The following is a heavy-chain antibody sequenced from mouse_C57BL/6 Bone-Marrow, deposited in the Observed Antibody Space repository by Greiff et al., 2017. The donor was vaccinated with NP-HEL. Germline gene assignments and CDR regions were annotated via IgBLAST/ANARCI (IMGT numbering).Heavy chain of an antibody. V-gene: IGHV1-50*01. CDR3: AREDVGFAY. Sequence: QVQLQQPGAELVKPGASVKLSCKASGYTFTSYWMQWVNQRPGQGLEWIGEIDPSDSYTNYNQKFKGKATLTVDTSSSTAYMQLSSLTSEDSAVYYCAREDVGFAYWGQGTLVTVSA. CDR2: IDPSDSYT. CDR1: GYTFTSYW. J-gene: IGHJ3*01.